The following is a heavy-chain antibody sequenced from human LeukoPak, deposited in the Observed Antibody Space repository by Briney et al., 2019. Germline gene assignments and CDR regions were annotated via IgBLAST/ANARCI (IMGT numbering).Heavy chain of an antibody. J-gene: IGHJ4*02. D-gene: IGHD3-22*01. Sequence: GVSLRLSCAASGFTFSSYSMNWVRQAPGKGLEWVSYISSSSSTIYYADPVKGRFTISRDNDKNSLYLQMNSQRAEDTAVYYCARGLRDYDSSGYPEAYYFDYWGQGTLVTVSS. CDR3: ARGLRDYDSSGYPEAYYFDY. CDR1: GFTFSSYS. CDR2: ISSSSSTI. V-gene: IGHV3-48*04.